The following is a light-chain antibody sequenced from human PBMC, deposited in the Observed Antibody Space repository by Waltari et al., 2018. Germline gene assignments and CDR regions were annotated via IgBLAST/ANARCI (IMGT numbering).Light chain of an antibody. J-gene: IGLJ1*01. CDR3: QVWHAAIDPGV. V-gene: IGLV3-21*04. CDR1: NIRRSS. Sequence: SYVLTQPPSVSVAPGETARITCGGDNIRRSSVPWYQQKPGQAPVLVIFYDSDRPSGIPERFSGSNSGNTATLTITRVEAGDEANYYCQVWHAAIDPGVFGTGTEVSVL. CDR2: YDS.